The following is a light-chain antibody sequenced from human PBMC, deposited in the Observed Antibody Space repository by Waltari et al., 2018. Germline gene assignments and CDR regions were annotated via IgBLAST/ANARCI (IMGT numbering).Light chain of an antibody. V-gene: IGKV1-16*01. CDR2: YAS. J-gene: IGKJ2*03. CDR3: QQYNSAPYS. Sequence: DIQMTQSPSSLSASVGDTVTITCRASQGISSYLAWYQEKPGKAPKPLIYYASKLESGVPSRFSGSGSGTEFTLTISSLQPEDFATYYCQQYNSAPYSFGQWTKVEIK. CDR1: QGISSY.